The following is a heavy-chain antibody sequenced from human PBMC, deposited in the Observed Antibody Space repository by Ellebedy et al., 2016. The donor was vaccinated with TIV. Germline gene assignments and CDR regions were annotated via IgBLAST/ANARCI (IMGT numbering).Heavy chain of an antibody. J-gene: IGHJ4*02. CDR3: ARGPLGGTPRAFDS. V-gene: IGHV3-33*01. Sequence: LSLTCAASGFRLSSYGIHWVRQAPGPGLEWVALIWHEGSYKYYRDSVKGRFTISRDDSKNTVYLQMNSLRADDTAIYHCARGPLGGTPRAFDSWGQGTLVTVSS. CDR2: IWHEGSYK. D-gene: IGHD1-26*01. CDR1: GFRLSSYG.